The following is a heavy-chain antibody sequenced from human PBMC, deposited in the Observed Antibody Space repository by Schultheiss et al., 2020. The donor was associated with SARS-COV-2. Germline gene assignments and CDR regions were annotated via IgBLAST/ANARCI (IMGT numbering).Heavy chain of an antibody. CDR1: GFTFSSYA. J-gene: IGHJ4*02. CDR2: ISGSGGST. D-gene: IGHD5-18*01. V-gene: IGHV3-23*01. Sequence: GGSLRLSCAASGFTFSSYAMSWVRQAPGKGLEWVSVISGSGGSTYYADSVKGRFTISRDNSKNTLYLQMNSLRAEDTAVYYCAKDLGIGYSYAVCFDYWGQGTLVTVSS. CDR3: AKDLGIGYSYAVCFDY.